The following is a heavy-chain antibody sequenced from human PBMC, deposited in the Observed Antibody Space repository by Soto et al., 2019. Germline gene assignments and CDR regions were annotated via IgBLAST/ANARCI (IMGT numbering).Heavy chain of an antibody. CDR1: GGTFSSYA. Sequence: QVQLVQSGAEVKKPGSSVKVSCKASGGTFSSYAISWVRQAPGQGLEWMGGIIPIFGTANYAQKFQGRVTITADESTSTAYMELGRRRSGYTDAYDCARARGRESAVASSHRDALDVWGQGTMVTVSS. J-gene: IGHJ3*01. V-gene: IGHV1-69*01. CDR3: ARARGRESAVASSHRDALDV. CDR2: IIPIFGTA. D-gene: IGHD6-19*01.